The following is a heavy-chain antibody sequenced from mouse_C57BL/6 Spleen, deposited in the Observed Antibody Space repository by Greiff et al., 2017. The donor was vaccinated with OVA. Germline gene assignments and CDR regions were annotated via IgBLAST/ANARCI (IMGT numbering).Heavy chain of an antibody. CDR2: IHPSDSDT. CDR1: GHTFTSYW. CDR3: AITGDYYDYDGGDYYAMDY. D-gene: IGHD2-4*01. J-gene: IGHJ4*01. V-gene: IGHV1-74*01. Sequence: QVQLQQPGAELVKPGASVKVSCKASGHTFTSYWMHWVKQRPGQGLEWIGRIHPSDSDTNYNQKFKGKATLTVDKSSSTAYMQLSSLTSEDSAVYYCAITGDYYDYDGGDYYAMDYWGQGTSVTVSS.